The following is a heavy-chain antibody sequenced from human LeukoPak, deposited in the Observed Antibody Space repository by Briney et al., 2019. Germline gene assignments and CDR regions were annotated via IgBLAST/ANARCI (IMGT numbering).Heavy chain of an antibody. V-gene: IGHV3-23*01. CDR1: GFTFNNFA. J-gene: IGHJ4*02. Sequence: GGSLRLSCSASGFTFNNFAMNWVRQTPDKGLEWVSSVTGHRGNTYIADSVRGRFSISRDNSKNSLYLQMNSLRVEDTAFYHCARQDWGQLVNDFWGQGTLVTVSS. D-gene: IGHD6-13*01. CDR3: ARQDWGQLVNDF. CDR2: VTGHRGNT.